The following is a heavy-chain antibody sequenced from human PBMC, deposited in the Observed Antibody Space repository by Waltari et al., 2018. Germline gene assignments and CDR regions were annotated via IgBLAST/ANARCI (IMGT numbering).Heavy chain of an antibody. CDR3: ARDFRRYIVVVPAATLWFDP. J-gene: IGHJ5*02. V-gene: IGHV4-39*07. CDR1: GASIRSSSYY. CDR2: IYYSGST. Sequence: QLQLQESGPGLVNPSATLSLTCTVSGASIRSSSYYRGWIRQPPGTGLEWIGSIYYSGSTYYNPSLKSRVTISVDTSKNQFSLKLSSVTAADTAVYYCARDFRRYIVVVPAATLWFDPWGQGTLVTVSS. D-gene: IGHD2-2*01.